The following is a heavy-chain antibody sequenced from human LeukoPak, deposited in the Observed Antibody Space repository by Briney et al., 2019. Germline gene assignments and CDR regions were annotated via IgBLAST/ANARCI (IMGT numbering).Heavy chain of an antibody. D-gene: IGHD5-12*01. CDR3: ARDTTVASGMQY. Sequence: SETLSLTCSVSGGSLSTYSWTWVRQSPGKRLEWIGSIYNGGTTNYNPSLKSRATISPDTAKNQFSLRLRSVTAADTAIYYCARDTTVASGMQYWGQGTLVTVSS. CDR1: GGSLSTYS. J-gene: IGHJ4*02. V-gene: IGHV4-59*01. CDR2: IYNGGTT.